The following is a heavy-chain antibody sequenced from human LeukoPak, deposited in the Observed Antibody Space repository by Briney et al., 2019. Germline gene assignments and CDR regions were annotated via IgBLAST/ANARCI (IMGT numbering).Heavy chain of an antibody. J-gene: IGHJ4*02. CDR2: IKQDGSER. D-gene: IGHD3-10*01. CDR3: ATDQAGGLDS. Sequence: PGGSLRLSCAASGFTFSGCWMTWVRQAPGKGLEWVANIKQDGSERYYVDSVKGRFTISRDNAKNSLYLQMNSLRAEDTAVYYCATDQAGGLDSWGQGTLVTVSS. V-gene: IGHV3-7*01. CDR1: GFTFSGCW.